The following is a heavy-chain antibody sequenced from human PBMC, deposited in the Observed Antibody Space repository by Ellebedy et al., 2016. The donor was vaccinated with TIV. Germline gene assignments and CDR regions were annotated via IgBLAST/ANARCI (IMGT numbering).Heavy chain of an antibody. J-gene: IGHJ5*02. CDR3: ARGVGWFGTRWFDP. CDR1: GGSISSGAYS. CDR2: IYHSGST. Sequence: MPSETLSLTCAVSGGSISSGAYSWSWLRPPPGQGLEWLGYIYHSGSTYSNPSLTSRVTIAVDRSKNQFSLKLTSVTAAETAVYYCARGVGWFGTRWFDPWGQGTLVTVSS. V-gene: IGHV4-30-2*01. D-gene: IGHD3-10*01.